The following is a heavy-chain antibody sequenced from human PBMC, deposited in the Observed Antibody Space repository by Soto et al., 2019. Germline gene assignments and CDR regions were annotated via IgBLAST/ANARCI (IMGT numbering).Heavy chain of an antibody. D-gene: IGHD6-19*01. Sequence: SETLSLTCTVSGGSISSYYWSWIRKPAGKGLEWIGRIYISGSTNYNPSLKSRVTMSVDMSKKQFSLKLSSVTAADTAVYYCAKSGGYSSGWYYFDYWGQGTLVTVSS. CDR3: AKSGGYSSGWYYFDY. J-gene: IGHJ4*02. CDR2: IYISGST. CDR1: GGSISSYY. V-gene: IGHV4-4*07.